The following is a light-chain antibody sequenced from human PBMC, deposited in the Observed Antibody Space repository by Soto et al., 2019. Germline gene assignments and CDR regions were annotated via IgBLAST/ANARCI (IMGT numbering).Light chain of an antibody. CDR3: QQYNSYSPRT. CDR1: QSISSW. J-gene: IGKJ1*01. CDR2: DAS. Sequence: DIQMTQSPSTLSASVGDRVTITCRASQSISSWLAWYQQKPGKAPKLLIYDASSLESGVPSRFSGSGSGTEFTLTIRSLQPDDFATYYCQQYNSYSPRTFGQGTTVDIK. V-gene: IGKV1-5*01.